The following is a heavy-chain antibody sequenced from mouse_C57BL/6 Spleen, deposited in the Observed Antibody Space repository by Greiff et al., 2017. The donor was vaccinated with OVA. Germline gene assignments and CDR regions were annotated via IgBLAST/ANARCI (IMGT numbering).Heavy chain of an antibody. CDR3: ARNLYDYDGGWYFDV. V-gene: IGHV2-9-1*01. J-gene: IGHJ1*03. CDR1: GFSLTSYA. Sequence: VKLMESGPGLVAPSQSLSITCTVSGFSLTSYAISWVRQPPGKGLEWLGVIWTGGGTNYNSALKSRLSISKDNSKSQVFLKMNSLQTDDTARYYCARNLYDYDGGWYFDVWGTGTTVTVSS. D-gene: IGHD2-4*01. CDR2: IWTGGGT.